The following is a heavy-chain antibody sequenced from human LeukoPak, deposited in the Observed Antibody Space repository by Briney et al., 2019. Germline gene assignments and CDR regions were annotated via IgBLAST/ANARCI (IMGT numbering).Heavy chain of an antibody. D-gene: IGHD3-3*01. CDR2: IYHSGST. CDR3: ARDTAIFGVVIIGY. Sequence: SQTLSLTCTVSGGSISSGGYYWSWIRQPPGKGLEWIGYIYHSGSTYYNPSLKSRVTISVDRSKNQFSLKLSSVTAADTAVYYCARDTAIFGVVIIGYWGQGTLVTVSS. J-gene: IGHJ4*02. V-gene: IGHV4-30-2*01. CDR1: GGSISSGGYY.